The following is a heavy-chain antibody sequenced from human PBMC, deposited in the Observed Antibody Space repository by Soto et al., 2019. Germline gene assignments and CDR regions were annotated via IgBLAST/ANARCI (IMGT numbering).Heavy chain of an antibody. D-gene: IGHD5-12*01. CDR3: ATSYSGYDTDDAFDI. CDR2: FDPEDGET. CDR1: GYTLTELS. Sequence: QVQLVQSGAEVKKPGASVKVSCKVSGYTLTELSMHWVRQAPGKGLEWMGGFDPEDGETIYAQKFQGRVTTTEDTSTDIAYMHLSSLRSEDTAVYYCATSYSGYDTDDAFDIWGQGTMVIVSS. V-gene: IGHV1-24*01. J-gene: IGHJ3*02.